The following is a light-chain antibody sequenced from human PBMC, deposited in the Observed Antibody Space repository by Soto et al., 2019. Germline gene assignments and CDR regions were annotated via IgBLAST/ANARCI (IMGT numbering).Light chain of an antibody. CDR3: RQYNSYSILT. CDR1: QSISSW. V-gene: IGKV1-5*03. Sequence: DIQMTQSPSTLSAFVGDRVTITCRASQSISSWVAWYQQKPGKAPNLLIYKASTLQSGVPSRFSGSRSGTEFILTINSLQPDDFATYYCRQYNSYSILTFGGGTKVDIK. CDR2: KAS. J-gene: IGKJ4*01.